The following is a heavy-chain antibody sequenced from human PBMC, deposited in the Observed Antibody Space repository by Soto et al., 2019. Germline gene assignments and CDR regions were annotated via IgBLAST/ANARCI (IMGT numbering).Heavy chain of an antibody. D-gene: IGHD2-21*02. CDR3: XXXGGNSL. Sequence: EVQLVESGGGLTQPGGSLRLSCAVSGFTVSSNHVTWVRXATGKGLEWVSAIYNDGNTYYADSXKGRFAISRDNSKNTXXXXXXXXXXXXXAXXXXXXXGGNSLWGQGTLVTVSS. J-gene: IGHJ4*02. V-gene: IGHV3-53*01. CDR1: GFTVSSNH. CDR2: IYNDGNT.